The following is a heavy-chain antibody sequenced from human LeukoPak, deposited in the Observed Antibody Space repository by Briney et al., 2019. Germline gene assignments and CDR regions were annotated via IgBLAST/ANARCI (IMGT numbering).Heavy chain of an antibody. CDR1: GGSFSGYY. V-gene: IGHV4-34*01. CDR3: ARGSPFGVVMNARIHYFDY. D-gene: IGHD3-3*01. CDR2: INHSGST. J-gene: IGHJ4*02. Sequence: SETLSLTCAVYGGSFSGYYWSWIRQPPGKGLEWIGEINHSGSTNYNPSPKSRVTISVDTSKNQFSLKLSSVTAADTAVYYCARGSPFGVVMNARIHYFDYWGQGTLVTVSS.